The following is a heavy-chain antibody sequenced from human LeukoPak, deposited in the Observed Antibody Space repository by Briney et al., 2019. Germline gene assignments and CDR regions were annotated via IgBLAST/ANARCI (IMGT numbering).Heavy chain of an antibody. Sequence: ASVKVSCKASGYTFTSYYMHWVRQAPGQGLEWMGIINPSGGSTSYAQKFQGRVTMTRDTSTSTVYMELSSLRSEDTAVYYCARVGSIAAAGTWFDPWGQGTLVTVSS. CDR1: GYTFTSYY. V-gene: IGHV1-46*01. J-gene: IGHJ5*02. CDR3: ARVGSIAAAGTWFDP. CDR2: INPSGGST. D-gene: IGHD6-13*01.